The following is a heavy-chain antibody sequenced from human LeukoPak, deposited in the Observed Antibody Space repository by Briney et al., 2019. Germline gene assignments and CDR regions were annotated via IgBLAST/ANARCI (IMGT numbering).Heavy chain of an antibody. CDR1: GFTFSSYG. CDR3: AKDGDSGSKDY. D-gene: IGHD3-22*01. Sequence: GGSLRLSCAASGFTFSSYGMHWVRQAPGKGLEWVAVISYDGSNKYYADSVKGRFTISRDNSKNTLYLQMNSLRAEDTAVCYCAKDGDSGSKDYWGQGTLVTVSS. CDR2: ISYDGSNK. V-gene: IGHV3-30*18. J-gene: IGHJ4*02.